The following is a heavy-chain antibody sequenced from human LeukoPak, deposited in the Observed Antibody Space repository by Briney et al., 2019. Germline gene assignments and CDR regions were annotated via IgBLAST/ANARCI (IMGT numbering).Heavy chain of an antibody. D-gene: IGHD1-7*01. CDR2: INHSGST. CDR1: GGSFSGYY. V-gene: IGHV4-34*01. CDR3: ARISDNWNYGYYFDY. Sequence: SETLSLTCAVYGGSFSGYYWSWIRQPPGKGLEWIGEINHSGSTNYNPSLKSRVTISVDTSKNQFSLKLSSVTAADTAVYYCARISDNWNYGYYFDYWGQGTLVTVSS. J-gene: IGHJ4*02.